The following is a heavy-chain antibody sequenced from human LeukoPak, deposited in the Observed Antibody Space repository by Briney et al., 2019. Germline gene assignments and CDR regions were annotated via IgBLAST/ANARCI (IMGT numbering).Heavy chain of an antibody. D-gene: IGHD3-3*01. CDR1: GFTFSSYG. J-gene: IGHJ4*02. Sequence: QSGGSLRLSCAASGFTFSSYGMHWVRQAPGKGLEWVAVIWYDGSNKYYADSVKGRFTISRDNSKNTLYPQVNSLRAEDTAVYYCARDIDRYYADYWGQGTLVTVSS. V-gene: IGHV3-33*01. CDR3: ARDIDRYYADY. CDR2: IWYDGSNK.